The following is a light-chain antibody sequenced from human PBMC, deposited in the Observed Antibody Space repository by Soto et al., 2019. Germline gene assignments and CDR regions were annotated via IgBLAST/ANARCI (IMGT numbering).Light chain of an antibody. CDR1: QGISNY. Sequence: DLQMTQSPSSLSASVGDRVTITCRASQGISNYLAWYQQKPGKVPKLLIYAASTLQSGVPSRFSGSASGTDFTLTISSLQPEDVATYYCQKYDGAPLTFGGGTKVDIK. CDR3: QKYDGAPLT. V-gene: IGKV1-27*01. CDR2: AAS. J-gene: IGKJ4*01.